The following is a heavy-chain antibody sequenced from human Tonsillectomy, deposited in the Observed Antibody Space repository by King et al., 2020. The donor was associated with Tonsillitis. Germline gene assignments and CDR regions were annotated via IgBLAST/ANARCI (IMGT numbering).Heavy chain of an antibody. D-gene: IGHD3-16*01. CDR3: ARRGTLCPSPPYFDY. Sequence: VQLVQSGAEVKKPGESLKISCEGSGYNITNYWIDWVRQMPGKGLEWIGISYPGDSDTRYSPSFEAQVTITVDKFISTAYLQWSSLKASDTAMYYCARRGTLCPSPPYFDYWGQGTLVTVSS. CDR1: GYNITNYW. J-gene: IGHJ4*02. CDR2: SYPGDSDT. V-gene: IGHV5-51*01.